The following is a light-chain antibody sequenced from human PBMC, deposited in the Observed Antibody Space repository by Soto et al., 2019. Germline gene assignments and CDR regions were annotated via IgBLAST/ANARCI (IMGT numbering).Light chain of an antibody. CDR1: SGDIGTYNL. CDR2: EVN. CDR3: CSFAGSGTGV. Sequence: QSALTQPASVSGSPGQSIAISCTGTSGDIGTYNLVSWYQQHPGKAPKLMISEVNKRPSGVSDRFSGSKSGDTASLTISGLRTEDEADYYCCSFAGSGTGVFGTGTMVTVL. J-gene: IGLJ1*01. V-gene: IGLV2-23*02.